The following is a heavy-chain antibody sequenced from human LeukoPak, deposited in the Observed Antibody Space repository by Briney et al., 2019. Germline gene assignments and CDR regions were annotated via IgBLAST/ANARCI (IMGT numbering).Heavy chain of an antibody. J-gene: IGHJ3*02. CDR2: IKQDGSEK. CDR3: GRHGGALEI. CDR1: GFTFSTYW. Sequence: GGSLRLSCAASGFTFSTYWMSWVRQAPGKGLEWVANIKQDGSEKDYVDSVKGRFTISRDNAKNSLYLQMNSLRVEDTAVYYCGRHGGALEIWGQGTMVTVSS. V-gene: IGHV3-7*01.